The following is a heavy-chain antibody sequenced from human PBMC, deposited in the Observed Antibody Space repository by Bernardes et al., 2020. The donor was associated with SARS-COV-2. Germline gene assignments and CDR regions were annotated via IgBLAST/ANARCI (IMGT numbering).Heavy chain of an antibody. V-gene: IGHV4-39*01. J-gene: IGHJ3*02. CDR2: IYYSGST. CDR1: GGSISSSSYY. Sequence: SETLSLTCTVSGGSISSSSYYWGWIRQPPGKGLEWIGSIYYSGSTYYNPSLKSRVTISVDTSKNQFSLKLSSVTAADTAVYYCARHYDYGGNSWDSYAFDIWGQGTMVTVSS. D-gene: IGHD4-17*01. CDR3: ARHYDYGGNSWDSYAFDI.